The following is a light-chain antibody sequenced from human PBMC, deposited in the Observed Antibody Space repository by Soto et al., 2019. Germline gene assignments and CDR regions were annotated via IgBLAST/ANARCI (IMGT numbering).Light chain of an antibody. CDR2: KAS. J-gene: IGKJ1*01. Sequence: DVRMTQSPSTLSASVGGTVTLTSRASQSISSWLAWFQQKPGKAPKLLIYKASSLESGVPSRFSGSGSGTDFTLTISSLQTDDFATYSCQQYNIYPWTFGQGTKVDIK. CDR1: QSISSW. V-gene: IGKV1-5*03. CDR3: QQYNIYPWT.